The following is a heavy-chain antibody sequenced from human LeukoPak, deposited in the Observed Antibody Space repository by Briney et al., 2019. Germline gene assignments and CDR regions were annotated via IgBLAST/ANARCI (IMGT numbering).Heavy chain of an antibody. Sequence: GASVKVSCNASGYTFTGYYMHWVRQAPGQGLEWMGWINPNSGGTNYAQKFQGRVTMTRDTSISTAYMELSRLRSDDTAVYYCARVWYYDYVWGSYPIRSFDYWGQGTLVTVSS. CDR1: GYTFTGYY. CDR2: INPNSGGT. D-gene: IGHD3-16*02. J-gene: IGHJ4*02. V-gene: IGHV1-2*02. CDR3: ARVWYYDYVWGSYPIRSFDY.